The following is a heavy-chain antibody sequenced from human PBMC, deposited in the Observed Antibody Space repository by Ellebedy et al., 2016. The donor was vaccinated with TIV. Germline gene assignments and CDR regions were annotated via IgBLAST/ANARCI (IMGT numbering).Heavy chain of an antibody. Sequence: MPSETLSPTCDIPGASVSSNSSTWNWIRQSPSRGLEWLGRTYYRSKWHNEYAISVRSRITINPDTSKNQFSLQLNSVTPEDTAVYYCARALPHFDIWGQGTMVTVSS. CDR3: ARALPHFDI. CDR1: GASVSSNSST. CDR2: TYYRSKWHN. J-gene: IGHJ3*02. V-gene: IGHV6-1*01.